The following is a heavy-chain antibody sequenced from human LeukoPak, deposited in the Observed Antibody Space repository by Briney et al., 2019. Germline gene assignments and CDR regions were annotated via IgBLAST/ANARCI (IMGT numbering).Heavy chain of an antibody. D-gene: IGHD2-15*01. V-gene: IGHV1-2*02. CDR2: INPNTSDT. Sequence: ASVKVSCKASGYTFTGYYLFWVRQAPGQGLEWMGWINPNTSDTRYGQKFQGRVTLTRDTSIRTTYMELSSLRSDDTAVYYCARDERFCNGDNHYPDLGYWGQGTLVTVSS. CDR3: ARDERFCNGDNHYPDLGY. CDR1: GYTFTGYY. J-gene: IGHJ4*02.